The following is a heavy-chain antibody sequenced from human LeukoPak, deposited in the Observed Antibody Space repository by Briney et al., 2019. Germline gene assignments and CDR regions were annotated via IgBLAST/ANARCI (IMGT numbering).Heavy chain of an antibody. CDR1: GDSISAYY. J-gene: IGHJ5*02. V-gene: IGHV4-4*07. CDR2: VYTSGST. Sequence: SETLSLTCTVSGDSISAYYWGWIRQPAGKGLEWIGRVYTSGSTNYNPSLKSRVTMSVDTSKNQFSLKLTSVTAADTAVYYCARGSGYNDNWFDPWGQGTLVTVSS. CDR3: ARGSGYNDNWFDP. D-gene: IGHD5-12*01.